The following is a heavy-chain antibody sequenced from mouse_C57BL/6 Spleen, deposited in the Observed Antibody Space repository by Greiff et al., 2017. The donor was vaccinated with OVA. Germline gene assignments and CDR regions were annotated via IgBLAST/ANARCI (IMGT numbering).Heavy chain of an antibody. CDR1: GYTLTSYG. D-gene: IGHD4-1*01. Sequence: QVQLKESGAELARPGASVKLSCKASGYTLTSYGISWVKQRTGQGLEWIGEIYPRSSNTYYNEKFKGKATLTADKSYSTAYMELRSLTSEDAAVYSCALTQYFDVWGTGTTVTVSS. J-gene: IGHJ1*03. V-gene: IGHV1-81*01. CDR2: IYPRSSNT. CDR3: ALTQYFDV.